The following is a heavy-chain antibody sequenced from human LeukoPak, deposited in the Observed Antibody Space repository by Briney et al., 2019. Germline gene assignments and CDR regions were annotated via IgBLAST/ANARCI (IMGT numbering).Heavy chain of an antibody. D-gene: IGHD3-22*01. CDR1: AASISNYY. J-gene: IGHJ4*02. CDR2: ISTSGST. CDR3: ASPRSGYRYTFDY. V-gene: IGHV4-4*09. Sequence: SETLSLTCAVSAASISNYYWTWIRQAPGKGLEWIGYISTSGSTNYNPSLKSQVSISLDTSKNRFSLNLNFVTAADTPVYYCASPRSGYRYTFDYWGRGALVTVSS.